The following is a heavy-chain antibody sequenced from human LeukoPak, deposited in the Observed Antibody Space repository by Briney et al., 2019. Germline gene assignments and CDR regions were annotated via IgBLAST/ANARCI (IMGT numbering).Heavy chain of an antibody. J-gene: IGHJ5*02. CDR3: ARGDGRCSSTSCYRYWFDP. D-gene: IGHD2-2*01. CDR2: INHSGST. V-gene: IGHV4-34*01. CDR1: GGSFSGYY. Sequence: SETLSLTCAVYGGSFSGYYWSWIRQPPGKGLEWIGEINHSGSTNYNPSLKGRVTISVDTSKNQFSLKLSSVTAADTAVYYCARGDGRCSSTSCYRYWFDPWGQGTLVTVSS.